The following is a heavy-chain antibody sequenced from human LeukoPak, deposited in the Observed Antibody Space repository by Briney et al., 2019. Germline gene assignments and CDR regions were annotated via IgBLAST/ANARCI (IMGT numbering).Heavy chain of an antibody. CDR1: GFTFSSYW. D-gene: IGHD3-22*01. J-gene: IGHJ4*02. CDR2: INHNGDVN. CDR3: AKAGYYYDSSGSLSYYFDY. V-gene: IGHV3-7*03. Sequence: GGSLRLSCAASGFTFSSYWMNWARQAPGKGLEWVTCINHNGDVNYYVDSVKGRFTISRDNAKNSLYLQMSNLRAEDTAVYYCAKAGYYYDSSGSLSYYFDYWGQGTLVTVSS.